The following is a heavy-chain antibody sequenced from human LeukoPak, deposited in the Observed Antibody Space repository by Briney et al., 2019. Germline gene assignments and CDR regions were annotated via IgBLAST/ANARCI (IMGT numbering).Heavy chain of an antibody. D-gene: IGHD3-3*01. Sequence: ASVKVSCKASGYTFTSYAMHWVRQAPGQRLEWMGWMNPNRGNTGYAQKFQGRVTMTRNTSISTAYMELSSLRSEDTAVYYCARVLRFLREGAVDPWGQGTLVTVSS. J-gene: IGHJ5*02. V-gene: IGHV1-8*02. CDR2: MNPNRGNT. CDR3: ARVLRFLREGAVDP. CDR1: GYTFTSYA.